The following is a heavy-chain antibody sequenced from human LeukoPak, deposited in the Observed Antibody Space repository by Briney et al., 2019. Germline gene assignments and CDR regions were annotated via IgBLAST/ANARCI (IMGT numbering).Heavy chain of an antibody. D-gene: IGHD3-22*01. CDR1: GGSISGSY. J-gene: IGHJ3*01. V-gene: IGHV4-59*08. Sequence: PSETLSLTCTVSGGSISGSYWSWIRQPPGKGLEWIAFMYYSGRTKHNPSLQSRVTISLYTSMNKLALHLRSVSAADTAVYYCARPLDYDNSGDPDTFDLWGQGTMVTVSS. CDR2: MYYSGRT. CDR3: ARPLDYDNSGDPDTFDL.